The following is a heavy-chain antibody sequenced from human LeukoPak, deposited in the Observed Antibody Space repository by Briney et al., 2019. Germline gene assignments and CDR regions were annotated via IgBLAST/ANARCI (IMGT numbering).Heavy chain of an antibody. CDR2: TFHNGDT. Sequence: PSETLSLTCTVSGASISSSYWSWIRQPPGKGLELIVYTFHNGDTNYNPSLKSRVTISVDTSKNDFSLRMTSVTAADTAIYYCARGAGGPDYWGPGTLVTVSS. CDR1: GASISSSY. J-gene: IGHJ4*02. CDR3: ARGAGGPDY. V-gene: IGHV4-59*01. D-gene: IGHD3-16*01.